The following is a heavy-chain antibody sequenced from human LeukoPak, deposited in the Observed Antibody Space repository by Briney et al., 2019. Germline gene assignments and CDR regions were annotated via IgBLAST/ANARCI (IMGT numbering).Heavy chain of an antibody. J-gene: IGHJ6*03. CDR2: ISTSSSYI. Sequence: GGSLRLSCTASGFTFSSYSMNWVRQAPGKGLEWVSSISTSSSYIYYADSVKGRFTISRDNAKNSLYLQMSSLRAEDTALYYCARAQNYYNSSGWFGSDYYYMDVWGKGTTVTISS. CDR3: ARAQNYYNSSGWFGSDYYYMDV. D-gene: IGHD3-22*01. CDR1: GFTFSSYS. V-gene: IGHV3-21*04.